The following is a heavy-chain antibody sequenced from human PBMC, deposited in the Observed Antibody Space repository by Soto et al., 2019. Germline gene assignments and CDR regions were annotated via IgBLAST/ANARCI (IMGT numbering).Heavy chain of an antibody. CDR2: IYYSGST. J-gene: IGHJ4*02. CDR3: SRSIPFVVVVAATDYFDY. CDR1: GGSISSSSYY. D-gene: IGHD2-15*01. Sequence: SETLSLTCTVSGGSISSSSYYWGWIRQPPGKGLEWIGSIYYSGSTYYNPSLKSRVTISVDTSKNQFSLKLSSVTAADTALYYFSRSIPFVVVVAATDYFDYWGQGTLVTVSS. V-gene: IGHV4-39*01.